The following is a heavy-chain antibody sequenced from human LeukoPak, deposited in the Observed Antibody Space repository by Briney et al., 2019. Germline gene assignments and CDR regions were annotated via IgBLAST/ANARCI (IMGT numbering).Heavy chain of an antibody. Sequence: PSETLSLTCTVSGGSIRGYYWSWMRQPPGKGLEWIGYISYSGTTNYNPSVQSRVTISVDTSTNQFSLKLSSVTAADTAVYYCARVLLSNYDFWSGYSNWFDPWGQGTLVTVSS. CDR1: GGSIRGYY. J-gene: IGHJ5*02. CDR2: ISYSGTT. CDR3: ARVLLSNYDFWSGYSNWFDP. D-gene: IGHD3-3*01. V-gene: IGHV4-59*01.